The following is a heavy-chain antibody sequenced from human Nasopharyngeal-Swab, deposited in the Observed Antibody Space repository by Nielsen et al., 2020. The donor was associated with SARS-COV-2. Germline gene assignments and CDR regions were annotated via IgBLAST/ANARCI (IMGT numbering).Heavy chain of an antibody. CDR1: GFTFSSYG. V-gene: IGHV3-33*01. CDR3: GRGNGGPPSYYYYYYYMDV. Sequence: SLKISCAASGFTFSSYGMHWVRQAPGKGLEWVAVIWYDGSNKYYADSVKGRFTISRDNSKNTLYLQMNSLRAEDTAVYYCGRGNGGPPSYYYYYYYMDVWGKGTTVTVSS. J-gene: IGHJ6*03. CDR2: IWYDGSNK. D-gene: IGHD1-1*01.